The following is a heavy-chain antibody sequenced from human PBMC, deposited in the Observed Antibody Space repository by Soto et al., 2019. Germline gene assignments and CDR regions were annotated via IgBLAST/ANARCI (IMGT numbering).Heavy chain of an antibody. Sequence: SETLSLTCAVSGGSISSGGYSWSWIRQPPGKGLEWIGYIYHSGSTYYNPSLKSRVTISVDRSKNQFSLKLSSVTAADTAVYYCAGAYGDYEQSFDYWGQGTLVTVSS. D-gene: IGHD4-17*01. CDR3: AGAYGDYEQSFDY. J-gene: IGHJ4*02. CDR1: GGSISSGGYS. CDR2: IYHSGST. V-gene: IGHV4-30-2*01.